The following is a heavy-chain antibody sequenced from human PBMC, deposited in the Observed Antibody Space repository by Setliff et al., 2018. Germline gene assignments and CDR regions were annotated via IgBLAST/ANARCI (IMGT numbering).Heavy chain of an antibody. J-gene: IGHJ6*03. CDR1: GCTFSTYG. D-gene: IGHD2-2*01. V-gene: IGHV1-18*01. Sequence: GASVKVSCKASGCTFSTYGIAWVRQAPGQGLEWMGWISPYNGYIIYAHKFQGRVTMTTDTSTGTAYMELSSLRSDDTAVFYCAREVVVVKSAINYYYYMDVWGKGTTVTVSS. CDR3: AREVVVVKSAINYYYYMDV. CDR2: ISPYNGYI.